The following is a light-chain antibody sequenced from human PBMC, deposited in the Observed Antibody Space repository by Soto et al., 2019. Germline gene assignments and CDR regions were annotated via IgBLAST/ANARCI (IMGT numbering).Light chain of an antibody. J-gene: IGLJ2*01. CDR2: DNN. CDR3: GTWDSSLRGVV. Sequence: QSVLTQPPSLSAAPGQKVTISCSGSRSNLGNNFVSWYQQLPGTAPKLLIYDNNNRPSGIPDRFSGSKSGTSATLGITGLQTGDEADYYCGTWDSSLRGVVFGGGTKLTVL. CDR1: RSNLGNNF. V-gene: IGLV1-51*01.